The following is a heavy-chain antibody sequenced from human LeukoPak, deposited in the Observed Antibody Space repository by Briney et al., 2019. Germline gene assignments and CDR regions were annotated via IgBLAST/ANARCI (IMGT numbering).Heavy chain of an antibody. D-gene: IGHD6-13*01. J-gene: IGHJ4*02. CDR3: ATQQLGVVY. Sequence: SETLSLTCIVSGGSISSYYWNWIRQPPGKGLEWIGYIYYSGSTNYNPSLKSRVTISVDTSKNQFSLKLSSVTAADTAVYYCATQQLGVVYWGQGTLATVSS. V-gene: IGHV4-59*01. CDR1: GGSISSYY. CDR2: IYYSGST.